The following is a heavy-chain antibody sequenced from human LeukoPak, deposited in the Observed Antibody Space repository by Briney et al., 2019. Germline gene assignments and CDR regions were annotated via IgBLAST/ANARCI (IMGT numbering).Heavy chain of an antibody. J-gene: IGHJ4*02. V-gene: IGHV3-9*01. CDR2: ISWNSGSI. CDR1: GFTFDDYA. CDR3: ARIWGSPPYFDY. Sequence: GGSLTLSCAASGFTFDDYAMHWVRQAPGKGVEWVSGISWNSGSIGYADSVKGRFTISRDNAKNSLYLQMNSLRAEDTALYYCARIWGSPPYFDYWGQGTLATVSS. D-gene: IGHD3-16*01.